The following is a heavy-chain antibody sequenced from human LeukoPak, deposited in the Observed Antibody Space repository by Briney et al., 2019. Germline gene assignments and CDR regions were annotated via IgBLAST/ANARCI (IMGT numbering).Heavy chain of an antibody. J-gene: IGHJ5*02. D-gene: IGHD1-26*01. CDR3: GRDWEGSAAWIDL. CDR1: GFTFINYG. CDR2: INNNNVAW. V-gene: IGHV1-18*01. Sequence: GASVKVSCKTSGFTFINYGISWVRQVPGQGLEWMAWINNNNVAWTNNQNFSDRITMTIDTSTDTAYMELRRLAPDDTAVYYCGRDWEGSAAWIDLWGQGTLVTVSS.